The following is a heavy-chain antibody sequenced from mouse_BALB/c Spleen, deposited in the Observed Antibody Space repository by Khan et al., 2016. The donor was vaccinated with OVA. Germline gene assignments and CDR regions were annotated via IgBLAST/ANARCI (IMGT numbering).Heavy chain of an antibody. Sequence: QVQLKESGAELVKPGASVRLSCKASGYTFTSYYLYWVKQRPGHGLEWIGDINPNNGGTNFNENFKTKATLTVDKSSSTAYMQLSSLTSEDSAVYYCTRSGYGAFAYWGQGTLVTVSA. V-gene: IGHV1S81*02. D-gene: IGHD1-1*02. CDR3: TRSGYGAFAY. CDR1: GYTFTSYY. J-gene: IGHJ3*01. CDR2: INPNNGGT.